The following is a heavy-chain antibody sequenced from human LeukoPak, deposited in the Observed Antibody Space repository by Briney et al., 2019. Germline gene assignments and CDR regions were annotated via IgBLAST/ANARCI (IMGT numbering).Heavy chain of an antibody. CDR1: GYXLTELS. Sequence: ASVKVSCKVSGYXLTELSMHWVRQAPGKGLEWMGGFDPEDGETIYAQKFQGRVTMTEDTSTDTAYMELSSLRSEDTAVYYCATSGRRAGAYYFGYWDQGTLVTVSS. V-gene: IGHV1-24*01. D-gene: IGHD1-26*01. J-gene: IGHJ4*02. CDR2: FDPEDGET. CDR3: ATSGRRAGAYYFGY.